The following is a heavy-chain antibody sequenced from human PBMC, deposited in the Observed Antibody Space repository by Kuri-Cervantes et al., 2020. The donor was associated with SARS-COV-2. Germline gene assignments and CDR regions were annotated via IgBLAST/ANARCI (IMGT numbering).Heavy chain of an antibody. CDR1: GFTFSSYA. J-gene: IGHJ4*02. V-gene: IGHV3-30*02. D-gene: IGHD3-10*01. CDR3: AKVVDYYGSGRYYRGNFDY. CDR2: IRYDGSIA. Sequence: GGSLRLSCAASGFTFSSYAMSWVRQAPGKGLEWVAFIRYDGSIAYYGESVEGRFTISRDNSKNTLYLQLTGLRAEDMAVYYCAKVVDYYGSGRYYRGNFDYWGQGTLVTVSS.